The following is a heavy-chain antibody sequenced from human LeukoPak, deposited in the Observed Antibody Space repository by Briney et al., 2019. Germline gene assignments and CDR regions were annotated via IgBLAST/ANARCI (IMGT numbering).Heavy chain of an antibody. CDR2: ISGSGGST. CDR3: ARAYCNSVRCYLNEFYGMDV. Sequence: PGGSLRLSCAASGFTFSSYAMSWVRQAPGKGLEWVSAISGSGGSTYYADSVKGRFTISRDNSKNTLYLQMNSLKTEDTAVYYCARAYCNSVRCYLNEFYGMDVWGQGTTVTVSS. V-gene: IGHV3-23*01. D-gene: IGHD2-2*01. CDR1: GFTFSSYA. J-gene: IGHJ6*02.